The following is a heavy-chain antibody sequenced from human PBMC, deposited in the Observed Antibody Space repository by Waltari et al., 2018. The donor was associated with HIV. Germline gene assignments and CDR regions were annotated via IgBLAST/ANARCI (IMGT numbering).Heavy chain of an antibody. J-gene: IGHJ3*02. CDR1: GGSISSYY. Sequence: QVQLQESGPGLVKPSETLSLTCTVSGGSISSYYWSWIRQPHGKGLEWVGDIYYSGSTNYDPSLKSRVTMSVDTSKNQFSLKLSSVTAAETAVYYCARGYCSGGSGYAIGAFDIWGQGTMVTVSS. CDR3: ARGYCSGGSGYAIGAFDI. V-gene: IGHV4-59*01. CDR2: IYYSGST. D-gene: IGHD2-15*01.